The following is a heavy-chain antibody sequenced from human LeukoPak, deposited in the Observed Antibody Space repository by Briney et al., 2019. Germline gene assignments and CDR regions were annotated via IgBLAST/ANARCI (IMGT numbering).Heavy chain of an antibody. CDR1: GFTFSSFE. J-gene: IGHJ4*02. Sequence: GRSLRLSCAASGFTFSSFEMNCVRQAPGKGLEWISHISHTGDIKYADSVKGRFTISRDNDKNSQYLQMTSLRADDTAVYYCARSSGSYRPFDSWGQGTLVTVSS. CDR3: ARSSGSYRPFDS. D-gene: IGHD3-22*01. V-gene: IGHV3-48*03. CDR2: ISHTGDI.